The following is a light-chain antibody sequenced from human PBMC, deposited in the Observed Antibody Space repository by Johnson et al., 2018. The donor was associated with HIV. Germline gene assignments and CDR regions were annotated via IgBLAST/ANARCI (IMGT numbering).Light chain of an antibody. V-gene: IGLV3-16*01. Sequence: VLTQPPSVSVSLGQMARITCSGEALPKKYAYWYQQKPGQFPVLVIYKDSERPSGIPERFSGSSSGTIVTLTISGVQAEDEADYYCLSADSSGTYRVFGTGTKCTAL. CDR3: LSADSSGTYRV. CDR1: ALPKKY. J-gene: IGLJ1*01. CDR2: KDS.